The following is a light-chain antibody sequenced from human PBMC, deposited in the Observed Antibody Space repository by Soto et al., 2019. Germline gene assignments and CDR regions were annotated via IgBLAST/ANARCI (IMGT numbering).Light chain of an antibody. CDR3: SAYTVSRTYV. CDR1: SSDVDDYNF. Sequence: QSALTQPRSVSGSPGQSVTISCTGTSSDVDDYNFVSWHQQHPGKAPKLMIYNVYDRPSGISYRFSGSKSGNTASLTISGLQGEDEADYYCSAYTVSRTYVFGTGTKVTVL. J-gene: IGLJ1*01. CDR2: NVY. V-gene: IGLV2-11*01.